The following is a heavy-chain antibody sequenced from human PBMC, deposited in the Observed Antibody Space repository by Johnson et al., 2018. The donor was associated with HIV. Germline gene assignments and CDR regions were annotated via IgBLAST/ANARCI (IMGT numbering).Heavy chain of an antibody. V-gene: IGHV3-33*06. J-gene: IGHJ3*02. CDR3: GKAIGGYSSPPDAFDI. CDR2: IWYDGSNK. CDR1: GFTFSSYG. D-gene: IGHD6-13*01. Sequence: QVQLVESGGGVVQPGRSLRLSCAASGFTFSSYGMHWVRQAPGKGLEWVAVIWYDGSNKYYADSVKGRFTISRDNSKNTLYLQMNSLGAEDTAGYYCGKAIGGYSSPPDAFDIWGQGTMVTVSS.